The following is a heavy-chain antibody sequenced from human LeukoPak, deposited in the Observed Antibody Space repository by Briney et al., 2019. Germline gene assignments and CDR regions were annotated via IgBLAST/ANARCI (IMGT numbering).Heavy chain of an antibody. D-gene: IGHD2-21*01. CDR3: ASILWWDIGFDY. Sequence: GGSLRLSCAASGFTFSNYAMSWVRQAPGKGLEWVANIKQDESEKHYVDSVKGRFTISRDNAKNSLFLQMNSLRAEDTAVYYCASILWWDIGFDYWGQGTLVTVSS. V-gene: IGHV3-7*03. J-gene: IGHJ4*02. CDR2: IKQDESEK. CDR1: GFTFSNYA.